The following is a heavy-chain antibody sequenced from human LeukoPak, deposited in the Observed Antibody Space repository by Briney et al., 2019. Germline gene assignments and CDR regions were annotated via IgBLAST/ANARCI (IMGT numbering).Heavy chain of an antibody. D-gene: IGHD2-2*01. J-gene: IGHJ4*02. CDR1: GGSISSYY. CDR3: ARRRIILGNIVVVPAAALGRYYFDY. CDR2: INHSGST. Sequence: SETLSLTCTVSGGSISSYYWSWIRQPPGKGLEWIGEINHSGSTNYNPSLKSRVTISVDTSKNQFSLKLNSVTAADTAVYYCARRRIILGNIVVVPAAALGRYYFDYWGQGTLVTVSS. V-gene: IGHV4-34*01.